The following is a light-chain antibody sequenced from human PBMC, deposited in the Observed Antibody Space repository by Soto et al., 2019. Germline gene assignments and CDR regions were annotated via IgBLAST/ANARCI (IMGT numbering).Light chain of an antibody. Sequence: QSALTQPPSASGSPGQSVTISCTGTSSDVGGYDYVSWYQQHPDKAPKLLIYEVTKRPSGVPDRFSASKSGNTASLTVSGLQADDEADYYCSSYTGSNNFDVFGTGTKLTVL. CDR1: SSDVGGYDY. J-gene: IGLJ1*01. V-gene: IGLV2-8*01. CDR2: EVT. CDR3: SSYTGSNNFDV.